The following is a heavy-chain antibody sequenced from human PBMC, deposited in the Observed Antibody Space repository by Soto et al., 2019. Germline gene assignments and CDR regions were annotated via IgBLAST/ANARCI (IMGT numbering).Heavy chain of an antibody. CDR2: IFSNDEK. V-gene: IGHV2-26*01. CDR1: GFSLSNARMG. J-gene: IGHJ5*02. Sequence: QVTLKESGPVLVNPTETLTLTCTVSGFSLSNARMGVSWIRQPPGKALEWLAHIFSNDEKSYSTSLKSRLTISKDTSKSQVVLTMTNMDPVDTATYYCARALNYDFWSGYYNLPDNWFDPWGQGTLVTVSS. D-gene: IGHD3-3*01. CDR3: ARALNYDFWSGYYNLPDNWFDP.